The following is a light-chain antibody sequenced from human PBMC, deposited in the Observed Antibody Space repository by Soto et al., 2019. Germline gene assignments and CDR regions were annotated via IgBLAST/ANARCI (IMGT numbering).Light chain of an antibody. CDR1: QTINRF. CDR3: QQSYNSPPT. Sequence: DIQMTQSPSSLSASVGDRVTLICRSSQTINRFLNWYQQKQGKAPNLLIYGVSSLQTGVPSRFSGSGSGTNFTLTISSLQSADFATYFCQQSYNSPPTFGQGTKVEIK. J-gene: IGKJ1*01. V-gene: IGKV1-39*01. CDR2: GVS.